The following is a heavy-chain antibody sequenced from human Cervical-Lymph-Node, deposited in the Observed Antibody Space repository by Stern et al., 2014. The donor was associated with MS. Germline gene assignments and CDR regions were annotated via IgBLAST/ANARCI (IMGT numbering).Heavy chain of an antibody. D-gene: IGHD3-22*01. CDR1: GGTFSSYA. CDR3: ARGLRGSYYDSSGYLFDP. V-gene: IGHV1-69*14. Sequence: QVQLVQSGAEVKKPGSSVKVSCKASGGTFSSYAISWVRQAPGQGLEWMGGIIPIFGTANYAPKFQGRVTITADKSTSTAFMELSSLRSEDTAVYYCARGLRGSYYDSSGYLFDPWGQGTLVTVSS. CDR2: IIPIFGTA. J-gene: IGHJ5*02.